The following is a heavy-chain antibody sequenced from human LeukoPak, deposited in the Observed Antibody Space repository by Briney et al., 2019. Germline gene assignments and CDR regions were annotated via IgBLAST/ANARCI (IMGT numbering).Heavy chain of an antibody. V-gene: IGHV1-69*04. Sequence: SVKVSCKASGGTFSSYAITWVRQAPGQGLEWMGWIIPILGIANYAQKFQGRVTITADKSMSTAYMELSSLRSEDTAVYYCARITVVTPGGFDYWGQGTLVTVSS. CDR1: GGTFSSYA. J-gene: IGHJ4*02. CDR3: ARITVVTPGGFDY. CDR2: IIPILGIA. D-gene: IGHD4-23*01.